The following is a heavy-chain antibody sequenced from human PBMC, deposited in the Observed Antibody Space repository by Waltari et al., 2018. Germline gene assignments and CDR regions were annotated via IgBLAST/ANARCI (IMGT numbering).Heavy chain of an antibody. CDR3: ARRGRVVVAATPYYYGMDV. J-gene: IGHJ6*02. V-gene: IGHV4-59*11. CDR1: GGSISSHY. D-gene: IGHD2-15*01. CDR2: IYYSGST. Sequence: QVQLQESGPGLVKPSETLSLTCTVSGGSISSHYWSWIRQPPGKGLEWIGYIYYSGSTNYNPSLKRRVTISVDTSKNQFSLKLSSVTAADTAVYYCARRGRVVVAATPYYYGMDVWGQGTTVTVSS.